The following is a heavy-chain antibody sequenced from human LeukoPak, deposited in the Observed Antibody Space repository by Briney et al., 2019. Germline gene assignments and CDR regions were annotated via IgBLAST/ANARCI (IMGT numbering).Heavy chain of an antibody. CDR3: ARFGGWGFDY. CDR1: GGSISSYY. V-gene: IGHV4-59*01. CDR2: INYSGST. J-gene: IGHJ4*02. D-gene: IGHD6-19*01. Sequence: SQTLSLTCTVSGGSISSYYWSWIRQPPGKGLEWIGYINYSGSTNYNPSLKSRVTISVNTSKNQFSLKLSSVTAADTAVYYCARFGGWGFDYWGQGTLVTVSS.